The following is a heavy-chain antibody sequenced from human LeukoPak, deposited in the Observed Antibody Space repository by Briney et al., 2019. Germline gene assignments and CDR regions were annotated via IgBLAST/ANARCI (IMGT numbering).Heavy chain of an antibody. CDR3: ARGGGYSSSWFYTSWFDP. D-gene: IGHD6-13*01. Sequence: ASVKVSCKASGYTFTSYGISWVRQAPGQGLEWMGGIIPIFDTANYAQKFQGRVTITADESTSTAYMELSSLRSEDTAVYYCARGGGYSSSWFYTSWFDPWGQGTLVTVSS. CDR1: GYTFTSYG. CDR2: IIPIFDTA. J-gene: IGHJ5*02. V-gene: IGHV1-69*13.